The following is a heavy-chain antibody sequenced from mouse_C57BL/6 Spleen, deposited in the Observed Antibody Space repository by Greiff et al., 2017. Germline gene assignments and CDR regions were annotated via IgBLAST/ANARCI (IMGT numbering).Heavy chain of an antibody. V-gene: IGHV5-9*01. CDR3: AAYGNYGALDY. CDR1: GFTFSSYT. CDR2: ISGGGGNT. Sequence: EVQVVESGGGLVKPGGSLKLSCAASGFTFSSYTMSWVRQTPGKRLEWVATISGGGGNTYYPDSVKGRFTISRDNAKNTLYLQMSSLRSEDAALYYCAAYGNYGALDYWGQGTSVTVSS. D-gene: IGHD2-1*01. J-gene: IGHJ4*01.